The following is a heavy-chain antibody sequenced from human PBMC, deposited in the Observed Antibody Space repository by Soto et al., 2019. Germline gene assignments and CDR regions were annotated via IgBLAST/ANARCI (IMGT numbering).Heavy chain of an antibody. J-gene: IGHJ4*03. D-gene: IGHD6-19*01. CDR1: RFTFSDYS. CDR2: ISVCVETM. Sequence: HPWGSLRLSCAASRFTFSDYSMNWVRQAPGKGLEWVSYISVCVETMYYADSVRGRFTISRDNAKNSLFLQMNSLRGEDTAVYYCARESPSSQWLPTRYFEYWGEERLVTVSA. V-gene: IGHV3-48*01. CDR3: ARESPSSQWLPTRYFEY.